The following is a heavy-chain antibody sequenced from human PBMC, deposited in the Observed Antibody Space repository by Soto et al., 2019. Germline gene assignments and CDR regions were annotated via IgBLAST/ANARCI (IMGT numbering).Heavy chain of an antibody. CDR2: ISWNSGSI. CDR1: GFTFDDYA. Sequence: GGSLRLSCAASGFTFDDYAMHWVRQAPGKGLEWVSGISWNSGSIGYADSVKGRFTISRDNAKNSLYLQMNSLRAEDTALYYCAKSYGAYYDFWSGSTPIGGAFDIWGQGTMVTVSS. J-gene: IGHJ3*02. CDR3: AKSYGAYYDFWSGSTPIGGAFDI. V-gene: IGHV3-9*01. D-gene: IGHD3-3*01.